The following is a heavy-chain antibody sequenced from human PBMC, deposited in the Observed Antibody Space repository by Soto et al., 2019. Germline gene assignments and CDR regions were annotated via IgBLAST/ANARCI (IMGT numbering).Heavy chain of an antibody. D-gene: IGHD1-26*01. CDR2: IWYDGSNK. J-gene: IGHJ6*02. Sequence: PGGSLRLSCAASGFTFSSYGMHWVRQAPGKGLEWVAVIWYDGSNKYYADSVKGRFTISRDNPKNTLYLQMNSLRAEDTAVYYCARGANGSYFEYYYYGMDVWGQGTTVTVSS. CDR1: GFTFSSYG. CDR3: ARGANGSYFEYYYYGMDV. V-gene: IGHV3-33*01.